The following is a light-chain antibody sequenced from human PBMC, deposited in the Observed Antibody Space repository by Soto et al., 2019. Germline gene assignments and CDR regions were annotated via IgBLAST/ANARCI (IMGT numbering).Light chain of an antibody. Sequence: DIQMTESPSTLSPSVGGRVTITCRASQSISSWLAWYQQKPGEAPKLLIYDASALPRGVPSRFSGSGSGTKFTLTIASLQPDDFATYYCQQYETFSGTFGPGTKVDIK. CDR1: QSISSW. CDR2: DAS. J-gene: IGKJ1*01. CDR3: QQYETFSGT. V-gene: IGKV1-5*01.